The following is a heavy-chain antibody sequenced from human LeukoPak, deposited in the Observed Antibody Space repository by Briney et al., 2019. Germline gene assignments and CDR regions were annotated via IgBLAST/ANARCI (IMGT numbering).Heavy chain of an antibody. Sequence: ASVKVSCKASGYTFTSYDINWVRQATGQGLEWMGWMNPNSGNTGYAQKFQGRVTMTEDTSTDTAYMELSSLRSEDTAVYYCATEITFGGVIPVWGQGTLVTVSS. D-gene: IGHD3-16*02. CDR2: MNPNSGNT. CDR1: GYTFTSYD. J-gene: IGHJ4*02. V-gene: IGHV1-8*01. CDR3: ATEITFGGVIPV.